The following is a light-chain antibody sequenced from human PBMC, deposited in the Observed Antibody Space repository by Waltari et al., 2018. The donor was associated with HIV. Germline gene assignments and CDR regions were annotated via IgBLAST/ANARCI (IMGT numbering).Light chain of an antibody. CDR3: GAWDSSLSAVV. CDR1: SPHIGNHP. Sequence: QSVLTQPPSVSAAPGQKVTISCSGTSPHIGNHPASWYQQLPGTAPKLLIYDNNKRPSGIPDRFSASKSGTSATLGIAGLQTGDEAEYYCGAWDSSLSAVVFGTGTKVTVL. V-gene: IGLV1-51*01. CDR2: DNN. J-gene: IGLJ1*01.